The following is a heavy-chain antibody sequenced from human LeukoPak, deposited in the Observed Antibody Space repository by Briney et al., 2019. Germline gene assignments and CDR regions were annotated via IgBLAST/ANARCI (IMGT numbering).Heavy chain of an antibody. V-gene: IGHV1-69*05. CDR3: AGTHGDYGDSNSDY. D-gene: IGHD4-17*01. CDR1: GGTFSSYA. CDR2: IIPIFGTA. Sequence: SVKVSCKASGGTFSSYAISWVRQAPGQGLEWMGGIIPIFGTANYAQKFQGRVTITTDESTSTAYMELSSLRSEDTAVYYCAGTHGDYGDSNSDYWGQGNLVTVSS. J-gene: IGHJ4*02.